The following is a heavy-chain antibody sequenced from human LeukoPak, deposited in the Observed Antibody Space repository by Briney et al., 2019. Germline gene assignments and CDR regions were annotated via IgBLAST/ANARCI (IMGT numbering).Heavy chain of an antibody. CDR1: GGSISSYY. V-gene: IGHV4-59*01. Sequence: ETLSLTCAVSGGSISSYYWSWIRQPPGKGLEWIGYVSYSESTNYNPSLKSRVTISVDTSKNQFSLKLSSVTAAGTAVYYCARWNRMIDYWAREPWSPSPQ. CDR3: ARWNRMIDY. CDR2: VSYSEST. J-gene: IGHJ4*02. D-gene: IGHD1-1*01.